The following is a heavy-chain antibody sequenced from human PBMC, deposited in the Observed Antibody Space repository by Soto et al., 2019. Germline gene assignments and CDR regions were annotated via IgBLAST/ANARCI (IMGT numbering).Heavy chain of an antibody. D-gene: IGHD5-18*01. J-gene: IGHJ6*02. Sequence: QVQLVQSGAEVKKPGSSVKVSCKASGGTFSSYAISWVRQAPGQGLEWMGGIIPIFGTANYAQKFQGRVTSTADESTSTAYMELSSLRSEDTAVYYCARMPTQLWPQEGDGMDVWGQGTTVTVSS. CDR3: ARMPTQLWPQEGDGMDV. CDR2: IIPIFGTA. CDR1: GGTFSSYA. V-gene: IGHV1-69*12.